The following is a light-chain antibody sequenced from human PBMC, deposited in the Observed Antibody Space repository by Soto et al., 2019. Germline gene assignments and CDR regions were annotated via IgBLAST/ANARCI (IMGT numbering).Light chain of an antibody. V-gene: IGKV3-20*01. CDR2: GAS. CDR3: QQYGSSPLT. J-gene: IGKJ4*01. CDR1: QSVSRSY. Sequence: EIVLTQSPGTLSLSPGERATLSCRASQSVSRSYVAWYQQKPGQAPRLLIHGASSRATGIPDRFSGSGSGTDFTLTISRLEPEDFAVYYCQQYGSSPLTFGGGTKVEI.